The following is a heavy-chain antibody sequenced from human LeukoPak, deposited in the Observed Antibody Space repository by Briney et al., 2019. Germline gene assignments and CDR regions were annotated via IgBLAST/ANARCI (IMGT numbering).Heavy chain of an antibody. J-gene: IGHJ4*02. D-gene: IGHD1-26*01. Sequence: SETLSLTCGVSGGSISSTNWWSWVRQRPGQGLEWIGEISLSGVTNYNPSLKSRVTMSLDRSKNHLSLTLTSVAAADTAVYYCSRESGAFSPFGYWGQGTLVTVSS. CDR3: SRESGAFSPFGY. CDR1: GGSISSTNW. V-gene: IGHV4-4*02. CDR2: ISLSGVT.